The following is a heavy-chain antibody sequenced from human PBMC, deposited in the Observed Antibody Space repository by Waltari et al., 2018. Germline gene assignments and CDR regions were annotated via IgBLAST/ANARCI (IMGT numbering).Heavy chain of an antibody. Sequence: QVQLQESGPGLVKPSQTLSLTCTVSGGSISSVDYFCNWIRQPPGKGLEWIGYIYYSGVTYYNPSLKSRVTISVDTSKNQFSLKLTSVTAADTAVYYCASLLTGIDYWGQGTLVTVSS. J-gene: IGHJ4*02. V-gene: IGHV4-30-4*08. CDR2: IYYSGVT. CDR3: ASLLTGIDY. CDR1: GGSISSVDYF. D-gene: IGHD7-27*01.